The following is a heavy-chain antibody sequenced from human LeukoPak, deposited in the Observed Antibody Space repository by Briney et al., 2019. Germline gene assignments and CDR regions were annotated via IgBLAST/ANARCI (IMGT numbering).Heavy chain of an antibody. CDR1: GFTFSDYY. J-gene: IGHJ5*02. CDR3: ATDGAGFDT. CDR2: INIGGTNT. V-gene: IGHV3-11*01. Sequence: GGSLRLSCAASGFTFSDYYMSWSRQAPGKGLEWLSYINIGGTNTHYAHSVKGRFTISRDNTKKSLYLQMNNLRAEDTAVYYCATDGAGFDTWGQGVLVTVSS.